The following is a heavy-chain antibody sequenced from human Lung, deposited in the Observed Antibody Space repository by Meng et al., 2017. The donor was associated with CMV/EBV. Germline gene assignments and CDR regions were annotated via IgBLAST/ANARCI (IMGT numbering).Heavy chain of an antibody. J-gene: IGHJ4*02. CDR3: ARGPRRFDS. CDR1: RFPFTSYL. Sequence: LSCAASRFPFTSYLMRSVPQPPWKRPSCVATITQHVSDNFYVASVNGRLTVSRDNANNSLYLQMDSLRVDDTAVYYCARGPRRFDSWGQGTLVTVSS. CDR2: ITQHVSDN. V-gene: IGHV3-7*01.